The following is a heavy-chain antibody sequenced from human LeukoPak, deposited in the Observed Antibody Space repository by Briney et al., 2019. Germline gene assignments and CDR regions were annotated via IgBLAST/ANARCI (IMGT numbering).Heavy chain of an antibody. CDR2: IVGSGGST. V-gene: IGHV3-23*01. CDR3: ARGPPIGGIVAAYYYYYGMDV. D-gene: IGHD1-26*01. Sequence: PGGSLRLSCAASGFTFSSYAMSWVRQAPGKGLEWVSAIVGSGGSTYYADSVKGRFTISRDNSKNTLYLQMNSLRAEDTAVYYCARGPPIGGIVAAYYYYYGMDVWGQGTTVTVSS. CDR1: GFTFSSYA. J-gene: IGHJ6*02.